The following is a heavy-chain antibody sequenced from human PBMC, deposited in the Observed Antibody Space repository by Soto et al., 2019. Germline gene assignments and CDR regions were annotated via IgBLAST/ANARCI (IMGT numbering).Heavy chain of an antibody. V-gene: IGHV4-30-2*01. CDR1: GDSIPSVGYS. J-gene: IGHJ6*02. CDR2: IYHTGAT. CDR3: AATVFGEYSHYALDV. Sequence: PSETLSLTCAVSGDSIPSVGYSWSWIRRPPGKALEWIGYIYHTGATYYTAALKSRVTISLDRSKNQISLSLNSVTAADTAVYYCAATVFGEYSHYALDVWGQGTTVT. D-gene: IGHD3-3*01.